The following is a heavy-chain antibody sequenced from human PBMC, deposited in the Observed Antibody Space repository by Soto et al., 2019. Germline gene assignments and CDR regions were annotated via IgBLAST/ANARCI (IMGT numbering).Heavy chain of an antibody. Sequence: QVQLQESGPGLVKPSETLSLTCTVSGGSVSGGSYYWTWIRQPPGKGLEWIGYIYSSGSTNYNPSRESRVTISVDTSKNLFSLKLSSVTAADTAVYYRGREAAWGQGTLVTVSS. V-gene: IGHV4-61*03. CDR1: GGSVSGGSYY. CDR2: IYSSGST. J-gene: IGHJ5*02. CDR3: GREAA.